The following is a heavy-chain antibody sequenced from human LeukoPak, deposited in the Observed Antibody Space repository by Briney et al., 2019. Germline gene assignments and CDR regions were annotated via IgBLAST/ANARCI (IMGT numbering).Heavy chain of an antibody. J-gene: IGHJ4*02. CDR3: ARVFLERLTSGYFDS. D-gene: IGHD3-3*01. CDR2: ISYDGRQK. V-gene: IGHV3-30*03. CDR1: GFTFSSFA. Sequence: GGSLRLSCAASGFTFSSFAMNWVRQAPGKGLEWVAVISYDGRQKYYGDSVKGRFTISRDNPKNTLYLQMNSLSDDDTAVYYCARVFLERLTSGYFDSWGQGTLVTVSS.